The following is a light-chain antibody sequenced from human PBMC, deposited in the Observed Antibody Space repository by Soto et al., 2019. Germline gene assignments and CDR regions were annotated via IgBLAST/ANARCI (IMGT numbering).Light chain of an antibody. CDR2: GAS. CDR1: QSISSN. J-gene: IGKJ4*01. V-gene: IGKV3-15*01. CDR3: QQYKNWPLT. Sequence: EIVMTQSPATLSMSPGERATLSCRASQSISSNLAWYQQNPGQAPRLLIYGASSRATGIPARFSGSGSGTEFTLTISSLQSEDFAVYYCQQYKNWPLTFGGGTKVEIK.